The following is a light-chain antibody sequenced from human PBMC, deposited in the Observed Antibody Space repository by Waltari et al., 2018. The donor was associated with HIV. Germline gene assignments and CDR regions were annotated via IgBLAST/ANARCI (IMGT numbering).Light chain of an antibody. V-gene: IGKV4-1*01. CDR3: QQYYTTPLFT. CDR1: LSFLKIARDKNY. J-gene: IGKJ3*01. Sequence: DIVLTQSPDSIAVSPGEWATINCTSSLSFLKIARDKNYFAWYQQKPGHPPKLLIYWASNRESGVPDRFSGSGSGKDCTLTISSLQAEDLAVYYCQQYYTTPLFTFGLGTRVDIK. CDR2: WAS.